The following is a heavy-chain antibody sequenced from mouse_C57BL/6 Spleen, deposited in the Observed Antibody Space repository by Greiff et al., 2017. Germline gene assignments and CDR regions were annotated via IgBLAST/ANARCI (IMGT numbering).Heavy chain of an antibody. CDR1: GFNIKDDY. Sequence: EVQLQQSGAELVRPGASVKLSCTASGFNIKDDYMHWVKQRPEQGLEWIGWIDPENGNTEYASKFQGKATITADTSSNPAYLQLSSLTSEDTAVYYCTRTYDSNDRAMDYWGQGTSVTVSS. CDR3: TRTYDSNDRAMDY. CDR2: IDPENGNT. D-gene: IGHD2-5*01. J-gene: IGHJ4*01. V-gene: IGHV14-4*01.